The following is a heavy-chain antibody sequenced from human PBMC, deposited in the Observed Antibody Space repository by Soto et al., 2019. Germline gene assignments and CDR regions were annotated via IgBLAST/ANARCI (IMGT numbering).Heavy chain of an antibody. J-gene: IGHJ6*02. D-gene: IGHD2-2*01. CDR1: GGSISSGDYY. CDR2: IYYSGST. CDR3: ARVNQLLLYGYYYYGMDV. Sequence: NPSETLSLTCTVSGGSISSGDYYWSWIRQPPGKGLEWIGYIYYSGSTYYNPSLKSRVTISVDTSKNQFSLKLSSVTAADTAVYYCARVNQLLLYGYYYYGMDVWGQGTTVTVSS. V-gene: IGHV4-30-4*01.